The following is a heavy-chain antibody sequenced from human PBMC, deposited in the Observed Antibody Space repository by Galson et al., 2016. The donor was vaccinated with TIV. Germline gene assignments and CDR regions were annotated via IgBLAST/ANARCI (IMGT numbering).Heavy chain of an antibody. CDR2: IYYTGSA. CDR3: ARPSRYNWNGNIDH. J-gene: IGHJ4*02. CDR1: GDSVSSPNYY. D-gene: IGHD1-20*01. Sequence: ETLSLTCTVSGDSVSSPNYYWGWIRQPPGKGLEWIGYIYYTGSAYYNPSLKSRVTILVDTSHNHFTLRLRSVTAADTAVYYCARPSRYNWNGNIDHWGQGALVTVSS. V-gene: IGHV4-39*02.